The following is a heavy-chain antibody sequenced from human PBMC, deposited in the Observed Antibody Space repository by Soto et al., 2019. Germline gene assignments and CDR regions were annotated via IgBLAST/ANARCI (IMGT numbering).Heavy chain of an antibody. J-gene: IGHJ5*02. V-gene: IGHV3-9*01. CDR1: GFTFDDYA. D-gene: IGHD6-13*01. CDR2: ISWNSGSI. Sequence: VQLVESGGGLVQPGRSLRLSCAASGFTFDDYAMHWVRQAPGKGLEWVSGISWNSGSIGYADSVKGRFTISRDNAKNSLYLQMNSLRAEDTALYYCAKDIGLSSSSGDGWFDPWGQGTLVTVSS. CDR3: AKDIGLSSSSGDGWFDP.